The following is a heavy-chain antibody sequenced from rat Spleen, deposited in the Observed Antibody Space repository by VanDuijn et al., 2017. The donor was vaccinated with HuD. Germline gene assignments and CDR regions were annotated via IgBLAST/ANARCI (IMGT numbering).Heavy chain of an antibody. CDR1: GFSLTSYH. J-gene: IGHJ2*01. CDR2: MWSDGDT. Sequence: QVQLKESGPGLVQPSQTLSLTCTVSGFSLTSYHVHWVRQPPGKGLEWMGVMWSDGDTLYNLALKSRLSISRDTSKSQVFLKMSSLQTEDTATYYCASPITIAAITDWGQGVMVTVSS. V-gene: IGHV2-32*01. CDR3: ASPITIAAITD. D-gene: IGHD1-2*01.